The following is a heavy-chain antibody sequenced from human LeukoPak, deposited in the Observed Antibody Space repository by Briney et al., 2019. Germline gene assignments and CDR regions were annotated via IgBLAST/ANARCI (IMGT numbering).Heavy chain of an antibody. CDR1: GCTFSSYA. J-gene: IGHJ4*02. V-gene: IGHV1-69*01. CDR3: ARDPEVWGSYRYRYFDY. D-gene: IGHD3-16*02. Sequence: SLKVSCRASGCTFSSYAISWVRQAPGQGLEWMVGIIPIFGTANYAQKFQGRVTITADESTSTAYMELSSLRSEDTAVYYCARDPEVWGSYRYRYFDYWGQGTLVTVSS. CDR2: IIPIFGTA.